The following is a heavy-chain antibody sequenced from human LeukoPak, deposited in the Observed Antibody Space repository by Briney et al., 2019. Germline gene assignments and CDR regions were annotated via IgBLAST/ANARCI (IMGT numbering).Heavy chain of an antibody. CDR2: IYTSGGT. J-gene: IGHJ4*02. CDR1: GDSISSYY. D-gene: IGHD6-6*01. Sequence: SGTLSLTCTVSGDSISSYYWSWIRQPPGKGLEWIGYIYTSGGTNYIPSLKCRVTISIDTSKNQFSLKLSSVTAADSAVYYCARLTRLSTSPDRYYLDYWGQGTLVTVSS. CDR3: ARLTRLSTSPDRYYLDY. V-gene: IGHV4-4*09.